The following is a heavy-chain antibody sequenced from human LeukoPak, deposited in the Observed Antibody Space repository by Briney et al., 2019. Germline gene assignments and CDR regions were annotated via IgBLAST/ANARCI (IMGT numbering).Heavy chain of an antibody. V-gene: IGHV3-30-3*01. CDR3: ARDLRARYSYGRYYYYGMDV. CDR1: GFTFSSYA. J-gene: IGHJ6*02. Sequence: GGSLRLSCAASGFTFSSYAMHWVRQAPGKGLEWVAIISYDGSNKYYADSVKGRFTISRDNSKNTLYLQMNSLRAEDTAVYYCARDLRARYSYGRYYYYGMDVWGQGTTATVSS. CDR2: ISYDGSNK. D-gene: IGHD5-18*01.